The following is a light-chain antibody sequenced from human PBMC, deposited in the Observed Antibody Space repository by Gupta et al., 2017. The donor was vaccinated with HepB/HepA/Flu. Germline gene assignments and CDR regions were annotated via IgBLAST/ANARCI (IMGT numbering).Light chain of an antibody. Sequence: DIQMTQSPSTLSASVGDRVTITCRASQSISSWLAWYQQKPGKAPMLLIYKASSLESGVPSRFSGSGSGTEFTLTISSLHPDDFATYYCQQYNSYPWTFGQGTKVEIK. CDR1: QSISSW. V-gene: IGKV1-5*03. CDR3: QQYNSYPWT. CDR2: KAS. J-gene: IGKJ1*01.